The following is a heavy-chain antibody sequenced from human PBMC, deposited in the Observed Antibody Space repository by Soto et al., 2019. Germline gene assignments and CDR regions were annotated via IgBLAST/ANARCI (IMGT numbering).Heavy chain of an antibody. J-gene: IGHJ6*02. D-gene: IGHD6-6*01. CDR3: ARDRLAARPSYGLDV. Sequence: SETLSLTCTVSGASINSGGYYWAWIRQHPGKGLEWIGYIYYRGTTYYNPSLKSRLIRSVDTSKNQFSLNLSFVTAADTAVYYCARDRLAARPSYGLDVWGQGTTGTV. V-gene: IGHV4-31*03. CDR2: IYYRGTT. CDR1: GASINSGGYY.